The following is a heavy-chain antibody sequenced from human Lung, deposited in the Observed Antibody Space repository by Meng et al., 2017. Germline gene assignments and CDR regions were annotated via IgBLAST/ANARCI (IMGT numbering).Heavy chain of an antibody. D-gene: IGHD3-22*01. J-gene: IGHJ4*02. CDR3: AHSWGSGYYFGPLDY. CDR1: GSSLGTSGVA. V-gene: IGHV2-5*02. Sequence: QITLNESGPALVKPRQTLTLTCTLVGSSLGTSGVAVGWIRQHPGKALEWLAIIYWDDEKRYSPSLKSRITITKDTSNNHVVLTMTNMDPVDTATYYCAHSWGSGYYFGPLDYWGQGTLVTVSS. CDR2: IYWDDEK.